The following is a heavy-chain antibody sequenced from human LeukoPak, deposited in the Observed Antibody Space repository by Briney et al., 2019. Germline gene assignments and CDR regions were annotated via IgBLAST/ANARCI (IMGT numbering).Heavy chain of an antibody. J-gene: IGHJ4*02. CDR3: AKDSYSGTYYDY. V-gene: IGHV3-23*01. CDR1: GFTFSIYA. D-gene: IGHD1-26*01. Sequence: GGSLRLSCAASGFTFSIYAMSWVRQAPGKGLEWVSAISGSGGSTYYADSVKGRFTISRDNSKNTLYLQMNSLRAGDTAVYYCAKDSYSGTYYDYWGQGTLVTVSS. CDR2: ISGSGGST.